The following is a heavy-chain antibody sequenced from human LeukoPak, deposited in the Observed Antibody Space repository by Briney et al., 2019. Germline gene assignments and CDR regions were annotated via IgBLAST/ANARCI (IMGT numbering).Heavy chain of an antibody. Sequence: SGGSLRLSCAASGFTFTDYWMTWVRQVPGKGLEWVANIHKAGTESYYVDSVKGRFAISRDNAKNSLYLQLSSLRVDDTAVYYCARVGTWELQRVFDYWGQGTPVTVSS. CDR3: ARVGTWELQRVFDY. CDR1: GFTFTDYW. J-gene: IGHJ4*02. D-gene: IGHD1-26*01. V-gene: IGHV3-7*01. CDR2: IHKAGTES.